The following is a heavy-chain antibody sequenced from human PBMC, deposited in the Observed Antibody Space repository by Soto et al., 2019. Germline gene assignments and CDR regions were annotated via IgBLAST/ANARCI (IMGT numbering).Heavy chain of an antibody. Sequence: GGSLRLSCAASGFTFSSYGMHWVRQAPGKGLEWVAVISYDGSNKYYADSVKGRFTISRDNSKNTLYLQMNSLRAEDTAVYYCAKPTYSSGWVYFDYWGRGTLVTVSS. D-gene: IGHD6-19*01. CDR1: GFTFSSYG. CDR3: AKPTYSSGWVYFDY. V-gene: IGHV3-30*18. J-gene: IGHJ4*02. CDR2: ISYDGSNK.